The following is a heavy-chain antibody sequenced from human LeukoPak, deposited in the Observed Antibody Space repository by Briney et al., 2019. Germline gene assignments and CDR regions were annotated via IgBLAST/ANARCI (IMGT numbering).Heavy chain of an antibody. CDR1: GGSFSGYY. CDR2: INHSGST. D-gene: IGHD3-22*01. V-gene: IGHV4-34*01. Sequence: SETLSLTCAVYGGSFSGYYWSWIRQPPGKGLEWIGEINHSGSTNYNPSLKSRVTISVDTPKNQFSLKLSSVTAADTAVYYCASPYYYDSSGPINHWGQGTLVTVSS. J-gene: IGHJ5*02. CDR3: ASPYYYDSSGPINH.